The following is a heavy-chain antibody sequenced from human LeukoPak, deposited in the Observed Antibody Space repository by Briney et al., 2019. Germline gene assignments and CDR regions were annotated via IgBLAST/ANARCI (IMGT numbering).Heavy chain of an antibody. D-gene: IGHD4-23*01. CDR2: INPSGGST. V-gene: IGHV1-46*01. J-gene: IGHJ4*02. CDR3: ARDPFLGGNSFVGYFDY. Sequence: GASVKVSCKASGYTFTSYYMHWVRQAPGQGLEWMGIINPSGGSTSYAQKFQGRVTMTRDTSTSTVYMELSSLRSEDTAVYYCARDPFLGGNSFVGYFDYRGQGTLVTVSS. CDR1: GYTFTSYY.